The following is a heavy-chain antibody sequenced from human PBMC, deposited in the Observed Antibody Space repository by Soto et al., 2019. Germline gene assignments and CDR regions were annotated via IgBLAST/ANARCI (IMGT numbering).Heavy chain of an antibody. J-gene: IGHJ6*02. D-gene: IGHD2-2*01. CDR1: GFTFSSYA. CDR2: ISYDGSNK. V-gene: IGHV3-30-3*01. CDR3: ARDDCSSTSCYPYYYYYGMDV. Sequence: GGSLRLSCAASGFTFSSYAMHWVRQAPGKGLEWVAVISYDGSNKYYADSVKGRFTISRDNSKNTLYLQMNSLRAEDTAVYYCARDDCSSTSCYPYYYYYGMDVWGQGTTVTVSS.